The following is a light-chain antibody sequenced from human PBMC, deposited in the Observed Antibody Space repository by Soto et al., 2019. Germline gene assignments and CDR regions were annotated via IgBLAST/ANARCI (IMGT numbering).Light chain of an antibody. J-gene: IGLJ1*01. Sequence: QSVLTQPASVSGSPGQSITISCTGTSSNVGSYKLVSWYQQHPGKAPKLMIFEVNKRPSGVSNRFSGSKSGNTASLTISGLQAEDEADYYCSSHTTSSALQVFGNGTKVTVL. CDR3: SSHTTSSALQV. V-gene: IGLV2-14*02. CDR1: SSNVGSYKL. CDR2: EVN.